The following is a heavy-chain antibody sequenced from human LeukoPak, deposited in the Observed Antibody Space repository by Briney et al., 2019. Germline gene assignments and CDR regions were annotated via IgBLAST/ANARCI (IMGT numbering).Heavy chain of an antibody. V-gene: IGHV3-30*04. Sequence: GKSLRLSCAASGFTFSSYAMHWVRQAPGKGLEWVAVISYDGSNKYYADSVKGRFTISRDNSKNTLYLQMNSLRAEDTAVYYCARENGQVGFDYWGQGTLVTVSS. CDR3: ARENGQVGFDY. D-gene: IGHD1-26*01. CDR2: ISYDGSNK. CDR1: GFTFSSYA. J-gene: IGHJ4*02.